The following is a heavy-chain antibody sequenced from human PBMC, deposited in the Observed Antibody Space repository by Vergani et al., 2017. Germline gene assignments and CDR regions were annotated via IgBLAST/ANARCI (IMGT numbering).Heavy chain of an antibody. CDR2: IYSGGST. D-gene: IGHD3-22*01. J-gene: IGHJ4*02. CDR1: GFTVSSNY. V-gene: IGHV3-53*01. Sequence: EVQLVESGGGLVKPGGSLRLSCAASGFTVSSNYMSWVRQAPGKGLEWVSVIYSGGSTYYADSVKGRFTISRDNSKNTLYLQMNSLRAEDTAVYYCAISPKWLLLSPLDYWDQGTLVTVSS. CDR3: AISPKWLLLSPLDY.